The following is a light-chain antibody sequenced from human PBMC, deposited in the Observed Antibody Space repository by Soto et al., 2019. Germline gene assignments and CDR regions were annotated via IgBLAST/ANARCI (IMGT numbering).Light chain of an antibody. Sequence: EIVMTQSPATLSVSPGERATLSCRASQRVSSNLAWYQQKPGQAPRLLIYVASTRATGIPARFSGSGSGTEFTLTISSLQSEDFAVYYCQHYNNWPRTFGQGTKVEIK. CDR1: QRVSSN. CDR2: VAS. CDR3: QHYNNWPRT. J-gene: IGKJ1*01. V-gene: IGKV3-15*01.